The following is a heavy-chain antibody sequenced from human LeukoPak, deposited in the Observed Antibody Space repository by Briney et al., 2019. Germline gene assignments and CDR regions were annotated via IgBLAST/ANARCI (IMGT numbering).Heavy chain of an antibody. Sequence: GGSLRLSCAASGFTFSSYSMNWVRQAPGKGLEWVSYISSSSSTIYYADSVKGRFTISRDNAKNSLYLQMNSLRAEDTAVYYCARDTSRYSSSWRFDYWGQGTLVTVSS. V-gene: IGHV3-48*01. CDR3: ARDTSRYSSSWRFDY. D-gene: IGHD6-13*01. CDR2: ISSSSSTI. J-gene: IGHJ4*02. CDR1: GFTFSSYS.